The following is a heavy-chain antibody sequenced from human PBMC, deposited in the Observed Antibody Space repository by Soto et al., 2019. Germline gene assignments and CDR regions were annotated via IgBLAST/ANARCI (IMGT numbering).Heavy chain of an antibody. D-gene: IGHD3-10*01. CDR2: NNYSGST. CDR3: ATGDLTAGELFFGY. CDR1: GRSFSGYC. Sequence: SETLSLTCAVYGRSFSGYCWSWIRQPPGKGLEWIGENNYSGSTYYNPSLKSRVTISVDTSKNQFSLKMSSVAAADTAVYYCATGDLTAGELFFGYWGQGMLVTVSS. V-gene: IGHV4-34*01. J-gene: IGHJ4*02.